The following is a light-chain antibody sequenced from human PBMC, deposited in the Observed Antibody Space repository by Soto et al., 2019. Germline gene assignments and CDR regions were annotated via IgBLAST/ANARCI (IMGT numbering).Light chain of an antibody. V-gene: IGKV1-39*01. CDR1: QSISSY. CDR3: QQSYSTPT. Sequence: DIQMTQSPSSLSASVGDRVTITCRASQSISSYLNWYQQKPGKATTLLIYAASSLQSGVPSRFSGSGSGTDFTLTISSVQSADFATYYCQQSYSTPTFGQGTKLEIK. CDR2: AAS. J-gene: IGKJ2*01.